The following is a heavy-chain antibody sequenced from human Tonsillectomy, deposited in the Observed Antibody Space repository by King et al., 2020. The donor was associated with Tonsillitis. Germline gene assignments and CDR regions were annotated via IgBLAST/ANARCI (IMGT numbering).Heavy chain of an antibody. CDR1: GDSISSYY. D-gene: IGHD5-12*01. Sequence: VQLQESGPGLVKPSETLSLTCSVSGDSISSYYWSWIRQPPGEGLEWIGYIFYSGGTNYNPSLKSRVTISVDTSKNQFSLKLSSVTAADTAVYYCARSGYNGYDPRVNFDYWGQGTLVTVSS. J-gene: IGHJ4*02. CDR2: IFYSGGT. CDR3: ARSGYNGYDPRVNFDY. V-gene: IGHV4-59*08.